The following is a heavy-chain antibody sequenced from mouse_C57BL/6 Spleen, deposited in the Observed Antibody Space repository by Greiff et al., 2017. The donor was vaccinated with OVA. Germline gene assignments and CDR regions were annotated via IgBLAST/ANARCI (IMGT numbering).Heavy chain of an antibody. V-gene: IGHV14-1*01. CDR2: IDPEDGDT. CDR1: GFNIKDYY. Sequence: EVKLVESGAELVRPGASVKLSCTASGFNIKDYYMHWVKQRPEQGLEWIGRIDPEDGDTEYAPKFQGKATMTADTSSNTAYLQLSSLTSEDTAVYYCTTQTAQASYAMDYWGQGTSVTVSS. J-gene: IGHJ4*01. CDR3: TTQTAQASYAMDY. D-gene: IGHD3-2*02.